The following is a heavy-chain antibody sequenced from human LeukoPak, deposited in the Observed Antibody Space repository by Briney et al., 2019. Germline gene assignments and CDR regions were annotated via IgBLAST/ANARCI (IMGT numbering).Heavy chain of an antibody. CDR3: AREEGNSNVDY. J-gene: IGHJ4*02. V-gene: IGHV4-30-4*01. CDR2: IYYSGST. Sequence: PSETLSLTCTVSGGSISSGDYYWSWIRQPPGKSLEWIGYIYYSGSTYYNPSLKSRVTISVDTSKNQFSLKLSSVTAADTAVYYCAREEGNSNVDYWGQGTLVTVSS. CDR1: GGSISSGDYY. D-gene: IGHD1-20*01.